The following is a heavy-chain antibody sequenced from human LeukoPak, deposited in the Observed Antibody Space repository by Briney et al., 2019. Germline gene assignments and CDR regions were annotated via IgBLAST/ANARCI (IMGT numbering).Heavy chain of an antibody. CDR2: FDPEDGET. V-gene: IGHV1-24*01. Sequence: ASVKVSCKVSGYTLTELSMHWVRQAPGKGLEWMGGFDPEDGETIYAQKFQGRVTMTRDTSISTAYMELSRLRSDDTAVYYCAREWFGELAFDYWGQGTLVTVSS. CDR1: GYTLTELS. D-gene: IGHD3-10*01. J-gene: IGHJ4*02. CDR3: AREWFGELAFDY.